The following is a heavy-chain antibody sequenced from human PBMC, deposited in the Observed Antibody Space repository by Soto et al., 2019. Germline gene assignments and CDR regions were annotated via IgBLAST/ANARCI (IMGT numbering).Heavy chain of an antibody. Sequence: GESLKISCKGSGYSFTSYWIGWVRQMPGKGLEWMGIIYPGDSDTRYSPSFQGQVTISADKSISTAYLQWSSLKAPDTAMYYCARHGESSSWWVGTSDYYYGMDVWGQGTTVTVSS. CDR3: ARHGESSSWWVGTSDYYYGMDV. D-gene: IGHD6-13*01. CDR2: IYPGDSDT. CDR1: GYSFTSYW. J-gene: IGHJ6*02. V-gene: IGHV5-51*01.